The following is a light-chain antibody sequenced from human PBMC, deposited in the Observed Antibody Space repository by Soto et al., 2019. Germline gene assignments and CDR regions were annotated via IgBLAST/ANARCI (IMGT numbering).Light chain of an antibody. V-gene: IGLV1-40*01. CDR3: KSYDSSLSGWV. J-gene: IGLJ3*02. CDR2: GNS. CDR1: SSNIGAGYD. Sequence: QSVLTQPPSVSGAPGQRVTISYTGSSSNIGAGYDVHWYQQLPGTAPKLLIYGNSNRPSGVPDRFSVSKSGTSASLAITGLQAEDEADYYCKSYDSSLSGWVFGGGTKLTVL.